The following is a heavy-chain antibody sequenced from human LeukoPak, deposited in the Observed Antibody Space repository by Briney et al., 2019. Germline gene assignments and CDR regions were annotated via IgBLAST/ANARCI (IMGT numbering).Heavy chain of an antibody. Sequence: GASVKVSCKASGYTFTSYGISWVRQAPGQGLEWMGWISAYNGNTNYAQKLQGRVTMTTDTSTSTAYMELRSLRSDDTAVYYCARDIALGLSQWLVRHDYYYGMDVWGQGTTVTVSS. CDR3: ARDIALGLSQWLVRHDYYYGMDV. CDR1: GYTFTSYG. CDR2: ISAYNGNT. J-gene: IGHJ6*02. D-gene: IGHD6-19*01. V-gene: IGHV1-18*01.